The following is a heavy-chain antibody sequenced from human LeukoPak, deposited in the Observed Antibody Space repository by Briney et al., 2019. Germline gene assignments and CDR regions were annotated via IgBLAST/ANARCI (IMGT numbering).Heavy chain of an antibody. J-gene: IGHJ3*02. V-gene: IGHV4-59*01. CDR3: ASADYDYVWGSKNGAFDI. CDR1: GGSISSYY. CDR2: IYYSGST. D-gene: IGHD3-16*01. Sequence: SETLSLTCTVSGGSISSYYWSWIRQPPGKGLEWIGYIYYSGSTNYNPSLKSRVTISVDTSKNQFSLKLSSVTAADTAVYYCASADYDYVWGSKNGAFDIWGQGTMVTVSS.